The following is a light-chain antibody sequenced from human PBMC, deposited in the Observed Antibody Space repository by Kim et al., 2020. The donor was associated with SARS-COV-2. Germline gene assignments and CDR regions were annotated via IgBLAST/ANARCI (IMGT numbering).Light chain of an antibody. Sequence: ALGQTVRITCQGDSLRSDYASWHQQKPGQAPVLVIYGKNNRPSGIPDRFSGSSSGNTASLTITGAQAEDEADYYCNSRDSSGNHYVFGTGTKVTVL. CDR1: SLRSDY. J-gene: IGLJ1*01. CDR3: NSRDSSGNHYV. CDR2: GKN. V-gene: IGLV3-19*01.